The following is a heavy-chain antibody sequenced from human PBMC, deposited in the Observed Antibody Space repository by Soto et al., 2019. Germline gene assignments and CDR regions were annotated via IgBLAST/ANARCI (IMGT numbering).Heavy chain of an antibody. V-gene: IGHV4-34*01. D-gene: IGHD1-26*01. Sequence: SETLSLTCAVYGGSFSGYYWHWIRQPPGKGLEWIGKINHRGTTNYNPSLKSRVTISIDTSRNQLSLKLSSVTAADTAVYYCARGLVGATHYDAFDIWGQGTMVTVSS. CDR1: GGSFSGYY. J-gene: IGHJ3*02. CDR3: ARGLVGATHYDAFDI. CDR2: INHRGTT.